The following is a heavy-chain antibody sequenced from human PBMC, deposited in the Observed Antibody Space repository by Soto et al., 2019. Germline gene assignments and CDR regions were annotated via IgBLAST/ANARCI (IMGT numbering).Heavy chain of an antibody. J-gene: IGHJ3*02. CDR3: ARASGYCCGGSCLSGAFDI. Sequence: QVQLVQSGAEVKKPGSSVKVSCKASGATFSSYTISWVRQAPGQGLEWMGRIIPILGIANYAQKFQGRVTITADKSTSTAYMELSSLRSEDTAVYYCARASGYCCGGSCLSGAFDIWGQGTMVTVSS. CDR1: GATFSSYT. D-gene: IGHD2-15*01. CDR2: IIPILGIA. V-gene: IGHV1-69*02.